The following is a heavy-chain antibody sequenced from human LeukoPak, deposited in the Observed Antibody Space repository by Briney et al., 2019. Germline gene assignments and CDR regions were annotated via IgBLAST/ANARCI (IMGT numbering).Heavy chain of an antibody. CDR3: ARDPRFYTPFLMIDEGYFDY. J-gene: IGHJ4*02. D-gene: IGHD3-22*01. V-gene: IGHV1-18*01. CDR1: GYTFTSYG. Sequence: ASVKVSCKASGYTFTSYGMSWVRQAPGQGLEWMGWISAYNGNTNYAQKLQGRVTMTTDKSTSTEYMELRSLRSDDTAVYYCARDPRFYTPFLMIDEGYFDYWGEGALVTVSS. CDR2: ISAYNGNT.